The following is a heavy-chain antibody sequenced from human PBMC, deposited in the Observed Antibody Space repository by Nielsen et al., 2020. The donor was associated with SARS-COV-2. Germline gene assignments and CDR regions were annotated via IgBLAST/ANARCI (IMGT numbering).Heavy chain of an antibody. CDR2: FDPEDGET. J-gene: IGHJ3*02. D-gene: IGHD2-2*01. Sequence: ASVKVSCKVSGYTLTELSMHWVRQAPGKGLEWMGGFDPEDGETIYAQKFQGRVTMTEDTSTDTAYMELSSLRSEDTAVYYCARDGGPYCSSTSCSNAFDIWGQGTMVTVSS. CDR1: GYTLTELS. V-gene: IGHV1-24*01. CDR3: ARDGGPYCSSTSCSNAFDI.